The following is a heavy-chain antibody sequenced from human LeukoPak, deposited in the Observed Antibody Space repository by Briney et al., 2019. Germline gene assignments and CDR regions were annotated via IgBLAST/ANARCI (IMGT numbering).Heavy chain of an antibody. J-gene: IGHJ6*02. CDR2: IIPVLNIT. CDR3: ARDQGLTAPPPYGLDV. V-gene: IGHV1-69*04. CDR1: GGTFSTSA. D-gene: IGHD5-18*01. Sequence: SVKVSCKTSGGTFSTSAITWVRQAPGQGLEWMGRIIPVLNITTYVQRFQGRVTITADTSTSTVYMELSSLRSEETAVYYCARDQGLTAPPPYGLDVWGQGTTVIVSS.